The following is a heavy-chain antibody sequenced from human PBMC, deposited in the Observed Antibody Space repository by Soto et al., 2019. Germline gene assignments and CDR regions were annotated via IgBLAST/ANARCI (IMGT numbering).Heavy chain of an antibody. Sequence: GGSLRLSCAASGFTITSSAMSWVRQAPGKGLGWVSTTGISGRTTYYADSVKGRFTVSRDDSKNTLDLQMSSLRAEDTAVYYCATVHNTSRSFDYWGQGTPVTVSS. CDR3: ATVHNTSRSFDY. J-gene: IGHJ4*02. D-gene: IGHD1-20*01. CDR1: GFTITSSA. CDR2: TGISGRTT. V-gene: IGHV3-23*01.